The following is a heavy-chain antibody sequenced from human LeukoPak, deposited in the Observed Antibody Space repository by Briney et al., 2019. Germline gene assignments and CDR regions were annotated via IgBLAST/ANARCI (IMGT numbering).Heavy chain of an antibody. Sequence: GGSLRLSCAASGFTFSSYAMSWVRQAPGKGLEWVSAISGSGGSTYYAVSVKGRFTISRDNSKNTLYLQMNSLRAEDTAVYYCASLSPYTTSIDYRGQGTLVTVSS. D-gene: IGHD3-16*01. CDR1: GFTFSSYA. CDR2: ISGSGGST. CDR3: ASLSPYTTSIDY. V-gene: IGHV3-23*01. J-gene: IGHJ4*02.